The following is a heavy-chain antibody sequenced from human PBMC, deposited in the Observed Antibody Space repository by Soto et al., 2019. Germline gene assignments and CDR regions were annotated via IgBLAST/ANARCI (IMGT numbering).Heavy chain of an antibody. CDR1: GYSISSGYY. V-gene: IGHV4-38-2*01. D-gene: IGHD1-20*01. J-gene: IGHJ4*02. CDR3: ASSQKGYNWNYFDH. CDR2: VFYTGFT. Sequence: PSETLSLTCAVSGYSISSGYYWGWIRQPPGKGLEWIGSVFYTGFTSYNPSLESRVSVSVDTSKNQFSLKVSAVTAADTAVYYCASSQKGYNWNYFDHWGQGALVTVSS.